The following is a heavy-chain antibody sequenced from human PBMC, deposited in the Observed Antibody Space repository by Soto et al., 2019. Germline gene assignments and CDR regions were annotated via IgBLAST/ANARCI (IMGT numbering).Heavy chain of an antibody. CDR3: AVSRGYYDSSGYFSPFDY. CDR1: GYTFTGYY. D-gene: IGHD3-22*01. J-gene: IGHJ4*02. Sequence: SVKVSSKASGYTFTGYYMHWVRQAPGQGLEWMGWINPNSGGTNYAQKFQGWVTMTRDTSISTAYMELSRLTSDDTAVYYCAVSRGYYDSSGYFSPFDYWGQGTLVTVSS. CDR2: INPNSGGT. V-gene: IGHV1-2*04.